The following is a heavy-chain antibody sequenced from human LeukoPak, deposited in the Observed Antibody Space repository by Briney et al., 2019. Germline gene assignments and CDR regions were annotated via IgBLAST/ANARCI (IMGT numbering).Heavy chain of an antibody. J-gene: IGHJ4*02. CDR3: ARAGSSGYHIIGY. V-gene: IGHV4-59*01. Sequence: PSETLSLTCTVSGGSISSYYWSWIRQPPGKGLEWIGYIYYSGSTNYNPSLKSRVTISVDTSKSQFSLKLSSVTAADTAVYYCARAGSSGYHIIGYWGQGTLVTVSS. D-gene: IGHD3-22*01. CDR2: IYYSGST. CDR1: GGSISSYY.